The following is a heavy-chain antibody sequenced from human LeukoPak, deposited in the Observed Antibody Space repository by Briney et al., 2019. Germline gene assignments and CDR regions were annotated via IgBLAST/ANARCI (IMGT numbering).Heavy chain of an antibody. Sequence: SETLSLTCSVSGGSISNYYWSWIRQPPGKGLEWIGYIYYSGSTNYNPSLKSRVTISVDTSKNQFSLKLSSVTAADTAVYYCARHPRTDYGGYDYWGQGTLVTVSS. V-gene: IGHV4-59*08. D-gene: IGHD4-23*01. CDR3: ARHPRTDYGGYDY. CDR1: GGSISNYY. CDR2: IYYSGST. J-gene: IGHJ4*02.